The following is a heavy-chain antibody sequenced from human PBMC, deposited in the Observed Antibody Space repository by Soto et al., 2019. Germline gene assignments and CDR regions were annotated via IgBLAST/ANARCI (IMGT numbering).Heavy chain of an antibody. CDR1: GFTFSSYG. V-gene: IGHV3-33*01. Sequence: GGSLRLSCAASGFTFSSYGMHWVRQAPGKGLEWVAVIWYDGSNKYYADSVKGRFTISRDNSKNTLYLQMNSPRAEDTAVYYCARDELTGISDACDIWGQGTMVTVSS. CDR3: ARDELTGISDACDI. D-gene: IGHD7-27*01. J-gene: IGHJ3*02. CDR2: IWYDGSNK.